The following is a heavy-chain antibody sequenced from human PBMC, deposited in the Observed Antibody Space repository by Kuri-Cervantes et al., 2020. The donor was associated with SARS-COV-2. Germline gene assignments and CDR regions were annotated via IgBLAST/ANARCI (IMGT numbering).Heavy chain of an antibody. CDR3: ARDSSRFDP. CDR1: GGSFSGYY. Sequence: SETLSLTCAVYGGSFSGYYWSWIRQPPGKGLEWIGYIYYSGSTNYNPSLKSRVTISVDTSKNQFSLKLSSVTAADTAVYYCARDSSRFDPWGQGTLVTVSS. D-gene: IGHD2-2*01. J-gene: IGHJ5*02. CDR2: IYYSGST. V-gene: IGHV4-59*01.